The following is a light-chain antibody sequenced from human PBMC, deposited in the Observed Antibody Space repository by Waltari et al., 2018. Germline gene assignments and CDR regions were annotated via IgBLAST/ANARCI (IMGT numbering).Light chain of an antibody. V-gene: IGKV3-20*01. CDR3: QQFGTSPPT. CDR1: QSIRSNF. CDR2: RAS. J-gene: IGKJ3*01. Sequence: EVVLTQSPDTLSLSPGERATLSCRASQSIRSNFLAWYQQKPGQAPRILIHRASSRATGIPDRFSGSGSGADFSLTISWLEPEDFAVYYCQQFGTSPPTFGPGTRVDVK.